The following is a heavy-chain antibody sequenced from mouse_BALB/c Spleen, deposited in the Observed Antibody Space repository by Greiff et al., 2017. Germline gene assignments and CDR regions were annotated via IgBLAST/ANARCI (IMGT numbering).Heavy chain of an antibody. CDR2: ISNLAYSI. CDR1: GFTFSDYG. V-gene: IGHV5-15*02. CDR3: ARARAMDY. D-gene: IGHD3-1*01. J-gene: IGHJ4*01. Sequence: EVMLVESGGGLVQPGGSRKLSCAASGFTFSDYGMAWVRQAPGKGPEWVAFISNLAYSIYYAATVTGRFTISRENAKNTLYLEMSSLRSEDTAMYYCARARAMDYWGQGTSVTVSS.